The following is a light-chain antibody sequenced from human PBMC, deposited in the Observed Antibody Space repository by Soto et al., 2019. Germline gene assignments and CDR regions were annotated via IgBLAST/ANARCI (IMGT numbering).Light chain of an antibody. CDR2: TND. Sequence: QAVVTQPPSASGTPGQRVTISCSGSSSNIGSNAVNWYQHLPGTAPKLLIFTNDQRPSGVPDRFSGSKSGTSASLAISGLQSEDEAEYYCATWDDSLLGQWVFGGGTKLTVL. J-gene: IGLJ3*02. CDR1: SSNIGSNA. CDR3: ATWDDSLLGQWV. V-gene: IGLV1-44*01.